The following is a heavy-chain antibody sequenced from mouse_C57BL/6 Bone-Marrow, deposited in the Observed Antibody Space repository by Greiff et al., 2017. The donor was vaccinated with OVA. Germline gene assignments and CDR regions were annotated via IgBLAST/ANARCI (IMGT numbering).Heavy chain of an antibody. D-gene: IGHD1-1*01. V-gene: IGHV5-6*01. J-gene: IGHJ4*01. CDR1: GFTFSSYG. Sequence: EVHLVESGGDLVKPGGSLKLSCAASGFTFSSYGISWVRQTPDKRLEWVATISSGGSYTYYPDSVKGRFTISRDNAKNTLYLQMSSLKSEDTAMYYCARHQNYSSSQPRGMDYWGQGTSVTVSS. CDR2: ISSGGSYT. CDR3: ARHQNYSSSQPRGMDY.